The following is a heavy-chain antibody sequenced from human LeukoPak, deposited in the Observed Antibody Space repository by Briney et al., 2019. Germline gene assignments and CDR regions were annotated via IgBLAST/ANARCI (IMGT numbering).Heavy chain of an antibody. V-gene: IGHV4-39*07. CDR2: IYYSGST. CDR1: GGSISSSSYY. D-gene: IGHD3-22*01. Sequence: PSETLSLTCTVSGGSISSSSYYWGWIRQPPGKGLEWIGSIYYSGSTNYNPSLKSRVTISVDTSKNQFSLKLSSVTAADTAVYYCARDGYYYDSSGYYYFHWFDPWGQGTLVTVSS. CDR3: ARDGYYYDSSGYYYFHWFDP. J-gene: IGHJ5*02.